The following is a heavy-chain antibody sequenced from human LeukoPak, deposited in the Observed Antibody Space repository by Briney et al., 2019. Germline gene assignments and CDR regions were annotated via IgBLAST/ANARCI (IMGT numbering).Heavy chain of an antibody. V-gene: IGHV3-21*01. Sequence: GGSLRLSCAASGFTFSSYSMNWVRQAPGKGLEWVSSISSSSSYIYYADSVNGRFTISRDNAKNSLYLQMKRRRDEDTAVYYCARASGYTSGWYDDAFDIWGQGTMVTVSS. CDR1: GFTFSSYS. CDR2: ISSSSSYI. J-gene: IGHJ3*02. D-gene: IGHD6-19*01. CDR3: ARASGYTSGWYDDAFDI.